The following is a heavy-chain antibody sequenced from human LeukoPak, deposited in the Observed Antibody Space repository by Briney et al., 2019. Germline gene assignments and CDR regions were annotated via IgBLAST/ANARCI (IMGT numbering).Heavy chain of an antibody. CDR3: ASPVYGSGSFRFDP. Sequence: SETLSLTCTISGGSISDYYWGWIRQPPGKGLAWIGYSHSSGDTNYNSSLKSRVTISVDTSKNQFSLKLSSVTAADTAVYYCASPVYGSGSFRFDPWGQGTLVTVSS. V-gene: IGHV4-59*12. J-gene: IGHJ5*02. CDR1: GGSISDYY. D-gene: IGHD3-10*01. CDR2: SHSSGDT.